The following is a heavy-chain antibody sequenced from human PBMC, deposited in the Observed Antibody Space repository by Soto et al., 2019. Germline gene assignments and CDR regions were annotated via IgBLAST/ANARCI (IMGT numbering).Heavy chain of an antibody. Sequence: PGESLKISCEASGYSFTNFWIGWVRQMPGKGPEWMGIIHPADSDTRYSPSYQGQVTISADKSIGTAYLQWSSLKGSDTAVYYCVRHTNGYNPLDYWGQGTLVTVSS. CDR2: IHPADSDT. CDR3: VRHTNGYNPLDY. D-gene: IGHD5-12*01. CDR1: GYSFTNFW. J-gene: IGHJ4*02. V-gene: IGHV5-51*01.